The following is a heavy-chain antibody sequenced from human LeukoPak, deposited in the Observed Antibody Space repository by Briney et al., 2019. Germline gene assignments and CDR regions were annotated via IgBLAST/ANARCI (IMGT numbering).Heavy chain of an antibody. CDR3: SRGGTAVITAYAFDI. J-gene: IGHJ3*02. D-gene: IGHD4-23*01. CDR2: IYYSGST. CDR1: GGFINTYY. Sequence: PSETLSLTCTVSGGFINTYYWSWIRQPPGKGLEWIGYIYYSGSTNYNPSVKSRVTMSVDTSKKQSSLNLSSLTAADTAVYYCSRGGTAVITAYAFDIWGQGTMVTVSS. V-gene: IGHV4-59*01.